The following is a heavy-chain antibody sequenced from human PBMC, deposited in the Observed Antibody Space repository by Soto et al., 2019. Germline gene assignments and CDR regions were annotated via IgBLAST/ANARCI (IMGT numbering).Heavy chain of an antibody. CDR2: ISSSSSYI. CDR1: GFTFSSYS. V-gene: IGHV3-21*01. J-gene: IGHJ6*02. D-gene: IGHD3-16*01. Sequence: PGGSLSLSCAASGFTFSSYSMNWVRQAPGKGLEWVSSISSSSSYIYYADSVKGRFTISRDNAKNSLFLQMNNLRAEDTAVYYCASLGRHGWGQGTTVTVSS. CDR3: ASLGRHG.